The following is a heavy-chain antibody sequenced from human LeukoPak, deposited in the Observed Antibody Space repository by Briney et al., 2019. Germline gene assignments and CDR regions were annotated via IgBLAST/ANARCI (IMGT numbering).Heavy chain of an antibody. CDR3: LRGDRRDY. Sequence: GGSLRLSCEASGFTFNTYSMNWARQAPGKGLEWVSSIDSSGGYMFYADSVKGRFIISRDNAKDSLYLQMNSLRVEDTAVYYCLRGDRRDYWGQGTLVIVSS. CDR2: IDSSGGYM. CDR1: GFTFNTYS. J-gene: IGHJ4*02. V-gene: IGHV3-21*06.